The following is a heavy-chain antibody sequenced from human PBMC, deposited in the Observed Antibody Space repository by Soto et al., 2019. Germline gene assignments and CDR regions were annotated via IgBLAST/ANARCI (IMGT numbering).Heavy chain of an antibody. V-gene: IGHV1-46*01. D-gene: IGHD6-13*01. J-gene: IGHJ4*02. CDR3: ARDIDAYSSSWYYFDY. CDR2: INPSGGST. Sequence: GASVKVSCKASGYTFTSYYMHWVRQAPGQGLEWMGIINPSGGSTSYAQKFQGRVTMTRDTSTSTVYMELSSLRSEDTAVYYCARDIDAYSSSWYYFDYWGQGTLVTVSS. CDR1: GYTFTSYY.